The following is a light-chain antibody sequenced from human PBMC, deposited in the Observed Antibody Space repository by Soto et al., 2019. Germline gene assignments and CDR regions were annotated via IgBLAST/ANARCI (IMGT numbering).Light chain of an antibody. Sequence: QSVLTQPPSVSGAPGQSVAISCTGSSSNIGAGYDVHWYQHLPGRAPKLLVYANNNRPSGFPDRFSGSKSGTSASLAITGLQAEDEADYYCQSYDSALSAVVFGGGTKLTVL. V-gene: IGLV1-40*01. CDR1: SSNIGAGYD. CDR3: QSYDSALSAVV. J-gene: IGLJ2*01. CDR2: ANN.